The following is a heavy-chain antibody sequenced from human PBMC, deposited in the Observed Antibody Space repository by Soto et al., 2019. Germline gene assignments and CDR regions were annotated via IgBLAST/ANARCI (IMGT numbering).Heavy chain of an antibody. Sequence: GESLKISCKSSGYIFSKYWIGWVRRMPGKGLEWMGIIYPGDSDTRYSPSFQGQVTISADKSITTAYLQWRSLKASDTAIYYCVVYSSSSGRHFDYWGQGTLVTVSS. CDR3: VVYSSSSGRHFDY. D-gene: IGHD6-6*01. CDR1: GYIFSKYW. V-gene: IGHV5-51*01. J-gene: IGHJ4*02. CDR2: IYPGDSDT.